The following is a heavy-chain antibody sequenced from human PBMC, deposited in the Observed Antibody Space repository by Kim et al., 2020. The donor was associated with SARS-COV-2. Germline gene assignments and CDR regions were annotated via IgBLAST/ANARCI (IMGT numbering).Heavy chain of an antibody. CDR1: GGSIRNYY. V-gene: IGHV4-59*13. J-gene: IGHJ4*02. CDR3: AIGDDSSGYYYGFVF. D-gene: IGHD3-22*01. CDR2: ITYSGST. Sequence: SETLSLTCTVSGGSIRNYYCSWIRQPPGKGLEWIAYITYSGSTIFDPSLKSRVSISVDTSKNQVSLRLSSVTAADTAVYYCAIGDDSSGYYYGFVFWGQGTPVTVSS.